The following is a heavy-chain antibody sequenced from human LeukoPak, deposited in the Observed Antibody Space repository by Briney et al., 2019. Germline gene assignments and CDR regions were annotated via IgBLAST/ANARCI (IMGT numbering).Heavy chain of an antibody. J-gene: IGHJ4*02. CDR2: INTDGTVT. Sequence: GGSLRLSCAASGFTFSKYWMLWVRQAPGKGLESVSRINTDGTVTTYADSVKGRFTVSRDNADNTMFLQMNSVTDEDTAVYYCATKQWLAPPPDSWGQGTPVTVSS. D-gene: IGHD6-19*01. V-gene: IGHV3-74*01. CDR3: ATKQWLAPPPDS. CDR1: GFTFSKYW.